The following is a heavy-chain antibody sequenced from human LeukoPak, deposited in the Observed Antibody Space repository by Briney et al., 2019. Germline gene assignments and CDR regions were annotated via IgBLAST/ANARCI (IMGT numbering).Heavy chain of an antibody. CDR1: GFTFSSYA. V-gene: IGHV3-30-3*01. Sequence: PGGSLRLSCAASGFTFSSYAMHWVRQAPGKGLEWVAVISYDGSNKYYADSVKGRFTISRDNSKNTLYLQMNSLRAEDTAVYYCARFLKIVVVPAAPVYWGQGTLVTVSS. D-gene: IGHD2-2*01. CDR3: ARFLKIVVVPAAPVY. J-gene: IGHJ4*02. CDR2: ISYDGSNK.